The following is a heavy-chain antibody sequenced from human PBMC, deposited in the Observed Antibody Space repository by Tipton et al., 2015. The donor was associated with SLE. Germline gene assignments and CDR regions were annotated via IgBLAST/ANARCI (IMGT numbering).Heavy chain of an antibody. CDR1: ENTFNDYY. CDR3: ARGSGWSKSYDVDV. Sequence: QVQLVQSGAEVKKPGASVRVSCKASENTFNDYYMHWVRRAPGQGLEWMGWISPNSGGTNYAQKFQGRVTMTRDTSINTVYMDLRSLKSDDTAMYYCARGSGWSKSYDVDVWGQGTTVTVSS. V-gene: IGHV1-2*02. D-gene: IGHD6-19*01. CDR2: ISPNSGGT. J-gene: IGHJ6*02.